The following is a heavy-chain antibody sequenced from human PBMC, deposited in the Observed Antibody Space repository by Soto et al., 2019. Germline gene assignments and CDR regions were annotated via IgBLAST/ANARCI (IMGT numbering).Heavy chain of an antibody. Sequence: EVLLLESGGDSVQPGGSLRLSCVASGFTFSDYVMSWVRQVPGKGLEWVSSISDGGERTDYRDSVRGRFTISRDNARVTIHLQMNSLRVDDTVTYLCARDRSTDFGLDVWGQGTTVTVSS. V-gene: IGHV3-23*01. CDR1: GFTFSDYV. CDR2: ISDGGERT. D-gene: IGHD3-3*01. J-gene: IGHJ6*02. CDR3: ARDRSTDFGLDV.